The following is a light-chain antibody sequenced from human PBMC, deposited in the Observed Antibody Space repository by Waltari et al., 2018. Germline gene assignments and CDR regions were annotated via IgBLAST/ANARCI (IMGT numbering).Light chain of an antibody. CDR2: EVT. V-gene: IGLV2-8*01. Sequence: QSALTQPPSASGSPGQSVTISCTGTSSDIGGYNYVSWYQPHPGKAPKRLIYEVTKRPSVVPDRCSPAKSGNTASLPGSGLQAEDEADYYCSSFAGSTNWVLGGGTKLTVL. CDR3: SSFAGSTNWV. CDR1: SSDIGGYNY. J-gene: IGLJ3*02.